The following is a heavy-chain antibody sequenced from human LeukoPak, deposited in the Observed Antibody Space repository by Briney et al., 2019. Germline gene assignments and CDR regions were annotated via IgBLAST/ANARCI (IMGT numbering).Heavy chain of an antibody. V-gene: IGHV3-23*02. CDR3: AKGSGYYNYYYYNMDV. CDR2: ISGSGGST. CDR1: GLTFNSHA. Sequence: GGSLRLSCAASGLTFNSHAMTWVRQAPGKGLEWVSAISGSGGSTYYGDSVKGRFTISRDNSKNTLYLQMNSLRAEDTAIYYCAKGSGYYNYYYYNMDVWGQGTTVTVSS. J-gene: IGHJ6*02. D-gene: IGHD3-3*01.